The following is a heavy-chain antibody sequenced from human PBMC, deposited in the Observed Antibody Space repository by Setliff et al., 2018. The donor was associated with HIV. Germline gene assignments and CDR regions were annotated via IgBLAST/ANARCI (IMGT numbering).Heavy chain of an antibody. CDR3: ARVVGTRAVDY. CDR1: GGSFSGYY. CDR2: INHSGST. Sequence: PSETLSLTCAVYGGSFSGYYWTWIRQPPGKGLEWIGEINHSGSTNYSPSLKSRVTISVDTSKNQLSLKLSSVTAADTAVYYCARVVGTRAVDYWGQGTLVTVSS. D-gene: IGHD2-15*01. J-gene: IGHJ4*02. V-gene: IGHV4-34*01.